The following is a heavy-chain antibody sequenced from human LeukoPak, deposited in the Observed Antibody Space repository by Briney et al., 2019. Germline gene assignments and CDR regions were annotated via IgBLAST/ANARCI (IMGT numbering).Heavy chain of an antibody. Sequence: GGSLRLSCTASGFTFDDNAMHWVRPAPGKGLEWVSGISWSSGSLGYAYSVKGRFIISRDNAKNCLYLQMNSLRAEDTAFYYCIKGAGYYYDSMFDYWSQGTLVTVSS. CDR2: ISWSSGSL. D-gene: IGHD3-22*01. V-gene: IGHV3-9*01. CDR3: IKGAGYYYDSMFDY. CDR1: GFTFDDNA. J-gene: IGHJ4*02.